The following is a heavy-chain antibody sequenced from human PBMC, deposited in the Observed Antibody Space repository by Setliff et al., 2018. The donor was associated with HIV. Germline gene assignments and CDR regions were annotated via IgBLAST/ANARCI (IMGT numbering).Heavy chain of an antibody. V-gene: IGHV1-3*01. CDR1: GYTFSTNA. J-gene: IGHJ6*03. CDR2: INAGDDNT. Sequence: ASVKVSCKAFGYTFSTNAIHWVRQAPGQRLEWMGYINAGDDNTRYSEKFQGRVTITRDTSANTAYMELSSLTSEDTAIYYCASSAGAVPTTAPYGDYYYYFYMDVWGKGTTVTVS. D-gene: IGHD1-1*01. CDR3: ASSAGAVPTTAPYGDYYYYFYMDV.